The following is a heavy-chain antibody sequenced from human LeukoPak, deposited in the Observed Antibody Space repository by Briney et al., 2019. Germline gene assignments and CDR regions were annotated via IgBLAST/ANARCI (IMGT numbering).Heavy chain of an antibody. CDR1: DYSISSGFY. Sequence: KASETLSLTCTVSDYSISSGFYWGWIRQPPGQGLEWIVNIFHSGSTYYNPSLKSRVTISVDTSKNQFSLKLTSVTAADTAVYYCARDSEYGPNWFDPWGQGTLVTASS. CDR2: IFHSGST. CDR3: ARDSEYGPNWFDP. J-gene: IGHJ5*02. D-gene: IGHD2/OR15-2a*01. V-gene: IGHV4-38-2*02.